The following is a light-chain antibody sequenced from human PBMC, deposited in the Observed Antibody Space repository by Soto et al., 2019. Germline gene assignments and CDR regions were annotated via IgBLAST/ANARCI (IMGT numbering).Light chain of an antibody. V-gene: IGKV1D-12*01. CDR3: QQANSFPPT. J-gene: IGKJ4*01. CDR2: AAS. CDR1: QGSSSW. Sequence: DIQMTPSPSSVSASVGDRVTITCRASQGSSSWLAWYQQKPGKAPKLLIYAASSLQSGDPSRFSGSGAGTDFTLTISSLQPEDFATYYCQQANSFPPTFGGGTKVEIK.